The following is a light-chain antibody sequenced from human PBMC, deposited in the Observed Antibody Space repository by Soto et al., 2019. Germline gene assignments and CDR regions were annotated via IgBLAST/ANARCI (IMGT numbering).Light chain of an antibody. CDR1: SSDVGGYKY. CDR2: EVN. V-gene: IGLV2-8*01. Sequence: QSALTQPPSASGSPGQSVTISCTGTSSDVGGYKYVSWYQQHPGKAPKLIIYEVNKRPSGVPDRFSGSKSGNTVSLPVSRLQAEDEADYYCSSYAGSNNLVFGGGTKVTVL. J-gene: IGLJ2*01. CDR3: SSYAGSNNLV.